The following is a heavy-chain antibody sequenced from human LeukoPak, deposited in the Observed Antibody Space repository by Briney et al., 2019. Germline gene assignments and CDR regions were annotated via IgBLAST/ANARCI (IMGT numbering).Heavy chain of an antibody. D-gene: IGHD2/OR15-2a*01. J-gene: IGHJ4*02. CDR2: IKYEGSEK. Sequence: GSLRLSCAASGFSFTSYWMNWVRQAPGKGLEWVANIKYEGSEKNYVGSVKGRFTISRDNAKKSLYLQMDSLRAEDTAVYYCARRNLFDYWGQGALVIVSS. CDR3: ARRNLFDY. CDR1: GFSFTSYW. V-gene: IGHV3-7*01.